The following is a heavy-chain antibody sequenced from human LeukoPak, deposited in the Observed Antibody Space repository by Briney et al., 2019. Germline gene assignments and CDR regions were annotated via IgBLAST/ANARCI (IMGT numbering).Heavy chain of an antibody. V-gene: IGHV3-66*01. CDR2: IYWGGDT. Sequence: GGSKRLSCAAAEYTVSSNYMSWVRQAPGKGLDWVSVIYWGGDTNYADSVRGRFAISTDNSKNTLSLQMNSLRAEDTAVYYCAEDLYGSRSFFDYWGQGTLVCVSS. D-gene: IGHD3-10*01. CDR3: AEDLYGSRSFFDY. J-gene: IGHJ4*02. CDR1: EYTVSSNY.